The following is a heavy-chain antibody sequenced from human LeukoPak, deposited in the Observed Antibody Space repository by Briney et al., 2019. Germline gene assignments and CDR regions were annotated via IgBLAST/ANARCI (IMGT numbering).Heavy chain of an antibody. CDR2: INSDGSWT. J-gene: IGHJ4*02. CDR3: VSFYEAY. V-gene: IGHV3-74*01. Sequence: GGSLRLSCAASGNYWMHWVRQAPGKGLVWVSHINSDGSWTSYADSVKGRFTISKDNAKNTVYLQMNNLRAEVTAVYYCVSFYEAYWGRGTLVTVSS. CDR1: GNYW. D-gene: IGHD2/OR15-2a*01.